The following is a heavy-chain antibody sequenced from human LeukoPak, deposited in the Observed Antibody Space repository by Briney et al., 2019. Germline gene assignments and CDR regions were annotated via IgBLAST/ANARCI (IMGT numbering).Heavy chain of an antibody. D-gene: IGHD4-17*01. J-gene: IGHJ4*02. CDR1: GFTFRDYG. CDR2: ISRTGSTV. Sequence: GGSLRLSCAASGFTFRDYGMNWVRQAPGKGLEWVSYISRTGSTVYYADSVRGRFTISRDNAKSSLSLQMSSLRTEDTAVYFCARDSSASDGVADYWGQGSLVTVSS. V-gene: IGHV3-48*03. CDR3: ARDSSASDGVADY.